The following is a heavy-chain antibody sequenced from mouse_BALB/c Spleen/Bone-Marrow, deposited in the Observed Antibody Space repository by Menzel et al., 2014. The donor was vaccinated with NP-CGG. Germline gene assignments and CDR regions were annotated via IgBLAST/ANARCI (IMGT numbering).Heavy chain of an antibody. J-gene: IGHJ4*01. D-gene: IGHD2-4*01. Sequence: QVQLKESGAELAKPGASVKMSCKASGYTFXSYWMHWVKQRPGQGLEWIGYINPSTGYTEYNQKFKDKATLTADKSSSTAYMQLSSLTSEDSAVYYCARGPPYDYGAMDYWGQGTSVTVSS. CDR2: INPSTGYT. CDR3: ARGPPYDYGAMDY. V-gene: IGHV1-7*01. CDR1: GYTFXSYW.